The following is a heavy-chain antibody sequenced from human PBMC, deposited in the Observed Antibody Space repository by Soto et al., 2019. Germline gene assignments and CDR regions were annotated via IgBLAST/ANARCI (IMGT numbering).Heavy chain of an antibody. Sequence: EVQLLESGGGLVQPGGSLRLSCAASGFTFSSYAMSWVRQAPGKGLEWVSAISGSGGSTYYADSVKGRFTISRDNSKNTLYLQMNSLRAEDTAVYYCAKDGPLYSYDLAEYFQHWGQGTLVTVSS. CDR2: ISGSGGST. V-gene: IGHV3-23*01. CDR1: GFTFSSYA. J-gene: IGHJ1*01. D-gene: IGHD5-18*01. CDR3: AKDGPLYSYDLAEYFQH.